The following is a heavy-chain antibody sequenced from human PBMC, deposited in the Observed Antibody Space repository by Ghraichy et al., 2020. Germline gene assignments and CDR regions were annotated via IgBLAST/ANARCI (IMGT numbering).Heavy chain of an antibody. CDR1: GGSISSYY. D-gene: IGHD1-1*01. V-gene: IGHV4-59*01. Sequence: SETLSLTCTVSGGSISSYYWSWIRQPPGKGLEWIGYIYYSGSTNYNPSLKSRVTISVDKSKNQFSLKLSSVTAADTAVYYCGRTASGAGIDYWGQGTLVTVSS. CDR3: GRTASGAGIDY. J-gene: IGHJ4*02. CDR2: IYYSGST.